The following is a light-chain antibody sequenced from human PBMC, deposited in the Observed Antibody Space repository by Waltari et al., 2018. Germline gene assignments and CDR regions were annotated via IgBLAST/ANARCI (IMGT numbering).Light chain of an antibody. CDR1: QSVRGS. CDR2: GVS. V-gene: IGKV3-20*01. CDR3: QHYVRLPAT. Sequence: EIVLTQSPGTLSLSPGERATLSCRASQSVRGSLAWYQQKAGQAPRLLIYGVSSRATGIPERFRGSGSGTDFSLTISRLEPEDFAVYYCQHYVRLPATFGQGTKVEIK. J-gene: IGKJ1*01.